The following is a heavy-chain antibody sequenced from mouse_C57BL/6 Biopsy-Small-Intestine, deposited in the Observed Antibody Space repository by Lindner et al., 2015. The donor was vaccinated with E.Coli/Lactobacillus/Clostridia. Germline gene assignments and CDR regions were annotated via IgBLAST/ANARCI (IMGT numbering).Heavy chain of an antibody. Sequence: SVKVSCKASGYTFTRYWMHWVRQAPGQGLEWLGKINPRGGGAHYAQKVQGRVTMTSDTSTSTVHMELSSLRSEDTAVYYCASGRDRGSDAFDVWGQGTMVTVS. CDR2: INPRGGGA. CDR1: GYTFTRYW. J-gene: IGHJ1*01. D-gene: IGHD3-3*01. V-gene: IGHV1-53*01. CDR3: ASGRDRGSDAFDV.